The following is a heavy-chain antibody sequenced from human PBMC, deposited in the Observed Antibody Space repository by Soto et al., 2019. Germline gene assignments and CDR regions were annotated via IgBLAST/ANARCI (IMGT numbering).Heavy chain of an antibody. D-gene: IGHD3-9*01. CDR1: GGTFSSYT. J-gene: IGHJ3*02. CDR3: ARGVPYDILTGYYAFDI. V-gene: IGHV1-69*02. Sequence: QVQLVQSGAEVKKPGSSVKVSCKASGGTFSSYTISWVRQAPGQGLEWMGRIIPILGIANYAQKFQGRVTITADKSTSTAHMELSSLRSEDTAVYYCARGVPYDILTGYYAFDIWGQGTMVTVSS. CDR2: IIPILGIA.